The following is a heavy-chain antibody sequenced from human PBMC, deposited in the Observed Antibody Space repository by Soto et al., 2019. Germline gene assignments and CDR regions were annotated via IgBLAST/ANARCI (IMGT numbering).Heavy chain of an antibody. J-gene: IGHJ5*02. Sequence: SVKVSCKASGGTFSSYAISWVRQAPGQGFEWMGGIIPIFGTANYAQKFQGRVTITADESTSTAYMELSSQRSEDTAVYYCARARYGFWSGYPYRGRFEPWGQGTLVTVSS. D-gene: IGHD3-3*01. CDR3: ARARYGFWSGYPYRGRFEP. CDR2: IIPIFGTA. V-gene: IGHV1-69*13. CDR1: GGTFSSYA.